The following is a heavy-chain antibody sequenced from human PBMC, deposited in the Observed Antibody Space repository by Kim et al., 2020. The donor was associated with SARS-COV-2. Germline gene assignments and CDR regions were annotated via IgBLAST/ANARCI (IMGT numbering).Heavy chain of an antibody. Sequence: GGSLRLSCAASGFTFSSYGMHWVRQAPGKGLEWVAVISYDGSNKYYADSVKGRFTISRDNSKNTLYLQMNSLRAEDTAVYYCAKGFLEWYQPPDYWGQGTLVTVSS. CDR1: GFTFSSYG. CDR2: ISYDGSNK. V-gene: IGHV3-30*18. J-gene: IGHJ4*02. CDR3: AKGFLEWYQPPDY. D-gene: IGHD3-3*01.